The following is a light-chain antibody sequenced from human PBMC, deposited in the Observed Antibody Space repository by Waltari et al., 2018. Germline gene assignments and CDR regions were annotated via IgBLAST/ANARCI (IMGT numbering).Light chain of an antibody. Sequence: QSALTQPPSASGSPGQSVTISCTGTSRAIGGYNYVSWYQQHPGKAPKLMIYDVTKRPSGVPDRFSGSKSGNTASLTVSGLQAEDEADYYCTSYAGANNYVFGTGTQVTVL. CDR2: DVT. J-gene: IGLJ1*01. CDR3: TSYAGANNYV. CDR1: SRAIGGYNY. V-gene: IGLV2-8*01.